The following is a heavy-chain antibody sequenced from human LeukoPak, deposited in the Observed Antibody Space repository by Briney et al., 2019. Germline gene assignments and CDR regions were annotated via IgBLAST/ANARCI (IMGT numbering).Heavy chain of an antibody. CDR3: AKDLDILTGYYIDY. CDR2: ISGSAGFT. D-gene: IGHD3-9*01. Sequence: GGSLRLSCAASGFSFTNYWMHWVRQAPGKGLEWFSTISGSAGFTYYADSVKGRFTISRDNSKNTLYLQMNSLRAEDTAVYYCAKDLDILTGYYIDYWGQGTLVTVSS. J-gene: IGHJ4*02. CDR1: GFSFTNYW. V-gene: IGHV3-23*01.